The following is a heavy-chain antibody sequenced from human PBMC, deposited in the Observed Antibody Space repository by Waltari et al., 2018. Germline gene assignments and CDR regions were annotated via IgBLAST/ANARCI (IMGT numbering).Heavy chain of an antibody. CDR1: GFTVSSNY. Sequence: EVQLVESGGGLIQPGGSLRLSCAASGFTVSSNYMSWVRQAPGKGLEWVSVIYSGGNTYYADSVKGRFTISRDNSKNTLYLQMNSLRAEDTAVYYCASPIVATTQFDYWGQGTLVTVSS. CDR2: IYSGGNT. V-gene: IGHV3-53*01. CDR3: ASPIVATTQFDY. D-gene: IGHD5-12*01. J-gene: IGHJ4*02.